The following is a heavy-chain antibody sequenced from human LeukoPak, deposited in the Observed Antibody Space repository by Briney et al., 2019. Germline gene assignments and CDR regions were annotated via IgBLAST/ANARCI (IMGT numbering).Heavy chain of an antibody. Sequence: GGSLRLSCAASGFTFSNYGMIWVRQAPGKGLEWVSSISSRSSYIYYADPVKGRFTIARDNANNSLYLQMNRRRAEDTVVYYCARSHYLAETAGFFDYWGQGTRVTVSS. CDR2: ISSRSSYI. J-gene: IGHJ4*02. CDR1: GFTFSNYG. V-gene: IGHV3-21*01. D-gene: IGHD2-21*02. CDR3: ARSHYLAETAGFFDY.